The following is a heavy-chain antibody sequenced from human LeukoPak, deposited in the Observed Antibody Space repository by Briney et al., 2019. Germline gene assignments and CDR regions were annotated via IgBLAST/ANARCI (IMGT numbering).Heavy chain of an antibody. Sequence: GSLRLSCAASGFTFSSYWMHWVRQAPGKGLVWVSRINSDGSSTNYADSVKGRFTISRDNAKNTLYLQVKSLRAEDTAVYYCARGPSGWGSLDSWGQGTLVTVSS. D-gene: IGHD7-27*01. J-gene: IGHJ4*02. V-gene: IGHV3-74*01. CDR2: INSDGSST. CDR1: GFTFSSYW. CDR3: ARGPSGWGSLDS.